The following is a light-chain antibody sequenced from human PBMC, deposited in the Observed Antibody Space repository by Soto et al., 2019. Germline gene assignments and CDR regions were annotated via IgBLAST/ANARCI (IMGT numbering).Light chain of an antibody. CDR3: QSYDSTLSGWV. CDR1: SSNIGAGYH. Sequence: QLVLTQPPSVSGAPGQRVTISCTGSSSNIGAGYHVHWYQHLPGTAPKLLIYGNSNRPSGVPDRFTGSKSGTSASLAITGLQAEDEGDYYCQSYDSTLSGWVFGGGTKVTVL. J-gene: IGLJ3*02. CDR2: GNS. V-gene: IGLV1-40*01.